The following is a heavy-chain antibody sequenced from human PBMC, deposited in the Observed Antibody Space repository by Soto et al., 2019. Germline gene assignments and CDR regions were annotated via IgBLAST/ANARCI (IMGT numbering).Heavy chain of an antibody. Sequence: PGGSLRLSCAASGFTFSSYWMSWVCQAPGKGLEWVANIKQDGSEKYYVDSVKGRFTISRDNAKNSLYLQMNSLRAEDTAVYYCARGPRDFWSGYYTFDYWGQGTLVAVSS. CDR2: IKQDGSEK. V-gene: IGHV3-7*01. J-gene: IGHJ4*02. D-gene: IGHD3-3*01. CDR3: ARGPRDFWSGYYTFDY. CDR1: GFTFSSYW.